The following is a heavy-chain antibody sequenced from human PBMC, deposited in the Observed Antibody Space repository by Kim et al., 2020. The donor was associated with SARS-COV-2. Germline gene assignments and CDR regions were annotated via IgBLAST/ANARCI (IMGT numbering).Heavy chain of an antibody. V-gene: IGHV7-4-1*02. CDR3: ARGDDYGDYRGYFDY. D-gene: IGHD4-17*01. Sequence: QGFTGRFVFSLDTSVSTAYLQISSLKAEDTAVYYCARGDDYGDYRGYFDYWGQGTLVTVSS. J-gene: IGHJ4*02.